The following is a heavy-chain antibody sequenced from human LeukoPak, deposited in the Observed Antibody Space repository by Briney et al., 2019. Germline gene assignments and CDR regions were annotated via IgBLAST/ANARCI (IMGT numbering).Heavy chain of an antibody. V-gene: IGHV3-21*01. D-gene: IGHD2-2*02. Sequence: PGGSLRLSCAASGFTFSSYSMTWVRQAPGKGLEWVSSISSSSSYIYYADSVKGRFTISRDNAKNSLYLQMNSLRAEDTAVYYCASVAYCSSTSCYRDYWGQGTLVTVSS. J-gene: IGHJ4*02. CDR3: ASVAYCSSTSCYRDY. CDR1: GFTFSSYS. CDR2: ISSSSSYI.